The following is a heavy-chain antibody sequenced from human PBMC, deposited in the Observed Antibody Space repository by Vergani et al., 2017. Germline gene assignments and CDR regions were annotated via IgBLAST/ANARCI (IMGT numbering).Heavy chain of an antibody. CDR3: ARETRDTPSSLDY. V-gene: IGHV3-33*01. D-gene: IGHD5-24*01. CDR1: SFKLGDYG. J-gene: IGHJ4*02. Sequence: VQLVESGGGLVQPGGSLTLSCTPSSFKLGDYGMHWVRQAPGRGLEWVSMTWYEGNNNFYADSVKGRFTISKDISKNTLYLKMNSLRGDDTAVYYCARETRDTPSSLDYWGQGTLVTVSS. CDR2: TWYEGNNN.